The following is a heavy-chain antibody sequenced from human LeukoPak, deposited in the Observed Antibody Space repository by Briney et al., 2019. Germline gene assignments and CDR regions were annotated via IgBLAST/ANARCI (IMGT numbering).Heavy chain of an antibody. D-gene: IGHD3-22*01. CDR1: GVTVISNY. J-gene: IGHJ4*02. CDR2: IYNGGST. Sequence: PGGSLRLSCAASGVTVISNYMSWVRQAPGEGLEWGSVIYNGGSTNYADPSKGRFTISRDNSKNSLYLQMNSLRAEDTAVYYCARGEYYYDSSGYYQFYYFDYWGLGTLVTVSS. V-gene: IGHV3-53*01. CDR3: ARGEYYYDSSGYYQFYYFDY.